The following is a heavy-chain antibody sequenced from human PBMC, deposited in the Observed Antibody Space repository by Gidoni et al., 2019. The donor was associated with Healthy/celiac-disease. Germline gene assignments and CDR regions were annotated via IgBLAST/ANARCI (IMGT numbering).Heavy chain of an antibody. D-gene: IGHD3-16*01. Sequence: QVQLVQSGAEVKKPGSSVKVSCTASGGTFSRYAISWVRQAPGQGLEWMGGVIPIFGTANYAQKFQGRVTITADKSTSTAYMELSSLRSEDTAVYYCARVGDYNPPYNWFDPWGQGTLVTVSS. J-gene: IGHJ5*02. CDR2: VIPIFGTA. CDR3: ARVGDYNPPYNWFDP. CDR1: GGTFSRYA. V-gene: IGHV1-69*06.